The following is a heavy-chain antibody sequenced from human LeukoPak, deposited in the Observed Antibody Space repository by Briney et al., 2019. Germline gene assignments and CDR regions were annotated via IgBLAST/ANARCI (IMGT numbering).Heavy chain of an antibody. V-gene: IGHV1-2*02. J-gene: IGHJ6*02. CDR1: GYTFTGYY. Sequence: ASVKVSCKASGYTFTGYYIHWVRQAPGQGLEWLGWINPTTGGTKYAQKFEGRVTMTRDTSITTAYMEVNRLRSDDTAVYYCARDNIQLWTHYYYGMDVWGQGTTVTVSS. CDR2: INPTTGGT. CDR3: ARDNIQLWTHYYYGMDV. D-gene: IGHD5-18*01.